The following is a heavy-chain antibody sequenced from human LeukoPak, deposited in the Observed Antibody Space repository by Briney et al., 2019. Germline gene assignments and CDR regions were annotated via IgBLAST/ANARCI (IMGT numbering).Heavy chain of an antibody. CDR1: GGSISSGGYY. Sequence: PSETLSLSCTVSGGSISSGGYYWSWIRQRPGKGLEWIGYIYYSGSTYYNPCLKSRVTISVDTSKNQFSLKLSSVTAADTAVYYCARAGESDAFDIWGQGTMVTVSS. J-gene: IGHJ3*02. CDR2: IYYSGST. V-gene: IGHV4-31*03. CDR3: ARAGESDAFDI. D-gene: IGHD3-10*01.